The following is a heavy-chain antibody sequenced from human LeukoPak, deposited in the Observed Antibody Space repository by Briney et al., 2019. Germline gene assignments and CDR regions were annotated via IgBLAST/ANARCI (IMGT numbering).Heavy chain of an antibody. J-gene: IGHJ4*02. Sequence: KPSETLSLTCAVYGGSFSGYYWSWIRQPPGKGLEWIGEINHSKSTNYSPSLKSRVTISVDTSKNQFSLKLSSVTAADTAVYYCARHEAAAGNLFDYWGQGTLVTVSS. V-gene: IGHV4-34*01. CDR3: ARHEAAAGNLFDY. D-gene: IGHD6-13*01. CDR2: INHSKST. CDR1: GGSFSGYY.